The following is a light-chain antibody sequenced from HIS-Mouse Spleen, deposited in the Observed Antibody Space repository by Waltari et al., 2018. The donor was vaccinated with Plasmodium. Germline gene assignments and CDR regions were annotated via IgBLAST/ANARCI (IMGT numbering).Light chain of an antibody. Sequence: SYELTQPPSVSVSPGQTARITCSGDALPNKYAYWYQQKSGQAPVLVTYEDSKRPSGIPEGFSGSSSGTMATFTISGAQVEDEADYYCYSTDSSGNHRVFGGGTKLTVL. V-gene: IGLV3-10*01. CDR2: EDS. J-gene: IGLJ3*02. CDR1: ALPNKY. CDR3: YSTDSSGNHRV.